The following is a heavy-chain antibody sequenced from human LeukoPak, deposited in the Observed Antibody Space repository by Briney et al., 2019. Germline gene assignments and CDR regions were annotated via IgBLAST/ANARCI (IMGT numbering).Heavy chain of an antibody. CDR3: ASPGRRYFDWLFRFDY. D-gene: IGHD3-9*01. V-gene: IGHV4-39*01. CDR2: IYYSGST. J-gene: IGHJ4*02. CDR1: GGSISSSSYY. Sequence: PSETLSLTCTVSGGSISSSSYYWGWIRQPPGKGLEWIGSIYYSGSTYYNPSLKSRVTISVDTSKNQFSLKLSSVTAADTAVYYCASPGRRYFDWLFRFDYWGQGTLVTVSS.